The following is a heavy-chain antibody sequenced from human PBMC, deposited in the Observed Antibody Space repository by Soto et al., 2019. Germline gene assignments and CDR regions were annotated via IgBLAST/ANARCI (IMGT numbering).Heavy chain of an antibody. CDR1: GFIFNSYW. D-gene: IGHD1-1*01. J-gene: IGHJ3*01. Sequence: PGGSLRLSCAASGFIFNSYWMHWVRQAPGKGLVWVSRINTDESSRSYADSVKGRFTISRDNAKNTLYLQMHSLRAEDTALYFCVRDRGYPDSFDVWGRGTMVTVSS. V-gene: IGHV3-74*01. CDR3: VRDRGYPDSFDV. CDR2: INTDESSR.